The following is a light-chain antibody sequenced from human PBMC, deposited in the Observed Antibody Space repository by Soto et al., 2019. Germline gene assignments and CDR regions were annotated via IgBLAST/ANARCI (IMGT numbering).Light chain of an antibody. CDR3: MQGTHWPAYT. V-gene: IGKV2-30*01. CDR1: QSLAYSDGNTY. J-gene: IGKJ2*01. Sequence: DVVMTQSPLSLPVTLGHPASISCRSSQSLAYSDGNTYLNWFQQGPGHSPRRLTDKVSNRDSGVPDRVSGSGSGTDFALKISRVEAEDVGVYYCMQGTHWPAYTFGQGTKLEIK. CDR2: KVS.